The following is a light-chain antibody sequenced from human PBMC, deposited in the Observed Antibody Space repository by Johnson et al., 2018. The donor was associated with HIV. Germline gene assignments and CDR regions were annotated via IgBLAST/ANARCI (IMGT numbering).Light chain of an antibody. CDR1: SSNIGNKY. Sequence: QSVLTQPPSVSAAPGQKVTISCSGSSSNIGNKYVSWYQQLPGTAPKLLIYENSKRPSGIPDRFSGSKSGTSATLGITGLQTGDDADYYCGTWDTSLSAGGVFGTGTKVTVL. J-gene: IGLJ1*01. V-gene: IGLV1-51*02. CDR2: ENS. CDR3: GTWDTSLSAGGV.